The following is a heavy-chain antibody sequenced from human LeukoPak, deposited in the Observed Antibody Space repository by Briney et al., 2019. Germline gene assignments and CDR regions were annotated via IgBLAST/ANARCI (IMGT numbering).Heavy chain of an antibody. V-gene: IGHV4-39*07. D-gene: IGHD3-3*01. CDR3: ARDNSWGPYYDFWRAGD. J-gene: IGHJ4*02. CDR1: GDSISTSNSY. Sequence: SETLSLTCTVSGDSISTSNSYWGWIRQPPGKGLEWIGSIYYSGSTYYNPSLKSRVTISVDTSKNQFSLKLSSVTAADTAVYYCARDNSWGPYYDFWRAGDWGQGTLVTVSS. CDR2: IYYSGST.